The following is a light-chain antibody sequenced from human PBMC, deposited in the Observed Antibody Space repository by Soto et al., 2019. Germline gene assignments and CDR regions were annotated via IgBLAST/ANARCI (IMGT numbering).Light chain of an antibody. Sequence: EIVLTQSPGTLSLSPGERATLSCRASQSVTNSYLAWYQQKPGQAPRLLIYGASYRATGISDRFSGSGSGTDFTLTISRLEPEDFAVYYCQQYGNSRTFGQGTKVDIK. J-gene: IGKJ1*01. CDR3: QQYGNSRT. CDR2: GAS. V-gene: IGKV3-20*01. CDR1: QSVTNSY.